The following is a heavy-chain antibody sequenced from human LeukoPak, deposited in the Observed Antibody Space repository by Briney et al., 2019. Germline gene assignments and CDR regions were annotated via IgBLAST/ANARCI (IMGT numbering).Heavy chain of an antibody. Sequence: GGSLRLSCAASGFTFSSYWMHWVRQAPGKGLVWVSRINSDGSSTSYADSVKGRFTISRDNAKNSLYLQMNSLRAEDTAVYYCARGSSSSQLWERDFDYWGQGTLVTVSS. V-gene: IGHV3-74*01. CDR3: ARGSSSSQLWERDFDY. CDR2: INSDGSST. J-gene: IGHJ4*02. CDR1: GFTFSSYW. D-gene: IGHD6-6*01.